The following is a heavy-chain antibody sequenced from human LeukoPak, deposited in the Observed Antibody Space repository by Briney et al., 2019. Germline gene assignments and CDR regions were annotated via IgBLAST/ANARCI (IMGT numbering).Heavy chain of an antibody. V-gene: IGHV1-18*01. J-gene: IGHJ4*02. D-gene: IGHD2-2*01. Sequence: PAASVKVSCKASGYTFSNYGFSWVRQAPGQGLEWMGWISTYNGFTHYAQKVQGRVTMTKDTSTSTVYMELGSLTSDDTAVYYCVRATVAAAAHDYWGQGTLVTVSS. CDR2: ISTYNGFT. CDR3: VRATVAAAAHDY. CDR1: GYTFSNYG.